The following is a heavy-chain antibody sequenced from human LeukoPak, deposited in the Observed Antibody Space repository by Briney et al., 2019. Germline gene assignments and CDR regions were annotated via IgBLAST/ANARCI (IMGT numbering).Heavy chain of an antibody. CDR3: AKEGLLYGSGSYHLDY. D-gene: IGHD3-10*01. Sequence: PGGSLRLSCAASGFTFSSYVMHWVRQAPGKGLEWVAIISYDGSNEYYADSVKGRFTISRDNSKNTLYLQMNSLRAEDTAVYYCAKEGLLYGSGSYHLDYWGQGTLVTVSS. CDR2: ISYDGSNE. V-gene: IGHV3-30*04. J-gene: IGHJ4*02. CDR1: GFTFSSYV.